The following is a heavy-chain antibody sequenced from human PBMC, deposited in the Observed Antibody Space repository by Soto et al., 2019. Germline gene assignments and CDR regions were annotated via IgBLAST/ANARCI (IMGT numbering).Heavy chain of an antibody. CDR3: ARRDNWNYGFAFDI. D-gene: IGHD1-7*01. J-gene: IGHJ3*02. Sequence: GGSLRLSCAASGFTFSSYSMSWVRQAPGKGLEWISYISSSSGTIYYADSVKGRFTIFRDNAKNSLYLQMNSLRDEDTAVYYCARRDNWNYGFAFDIWGRGTMVTVSS. CDR2: ISSSSGTI. V-gene: IGHV3-48*02. CDR1: GFTFSSYS.